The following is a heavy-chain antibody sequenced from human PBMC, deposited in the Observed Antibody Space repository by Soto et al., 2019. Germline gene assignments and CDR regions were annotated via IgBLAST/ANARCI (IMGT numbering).Heavy chain of an antibody. CDR3: AQDRGSCTGGSCFYSINY. D-gene: IGHD2-15*01. CDR2: ISYDGSHK. V-gene: IGHV3-30*18. Sequence: QVHLVESGGGAVQSGRSLRLSCAASGFTCSNYGMYWVRQAPGKGLEWVAVISYDGSHKDYVDSVKGRFTISRDNSKTTLYLQMNSLRPDDTAVYYCAQDRGSCTGGSCFYSINYWGQGTLVTVSS. J-gene: IGHJ4*02. CDR1: GFTCSNYG.